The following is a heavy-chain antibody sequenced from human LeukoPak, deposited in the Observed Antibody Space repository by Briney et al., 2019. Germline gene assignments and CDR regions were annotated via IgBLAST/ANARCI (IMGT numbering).Heavy chain of an antibody. CDR3: ACSTAAATYWYFDL. CDR2: IWYDGSNK. CDR1: GFTFSSYG. J-gene: IGHJ2*01. V-gene: IGHV3-33*01. Sequence: GRSLRLSCAASGFTFSSYGMHWVRQAPGKGLEWVAVIWYDGSNKYYADSVKGRFTISRDNSKNTLYLQMNSLRAEDTAVYYCACSTAAATYWYFDLWGRGTLVNVSS. D-gene: IGHD6-13*01.